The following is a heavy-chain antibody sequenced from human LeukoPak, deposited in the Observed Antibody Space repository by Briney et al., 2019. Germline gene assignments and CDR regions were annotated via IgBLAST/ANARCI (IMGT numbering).Heavy chain of an antibody. CDR1: GYTFTSYG. J-gene: IGHJ3*02. D-gene: IGHD2-21*02. CDR3: ARDKAVTANDAFDI. Sequence: ASVTVSCKASGYTFTSYGISWVRQAPGQGLEWMGWISAYNGNTNYAQKLQGRVTMTTDTSTSTAYMELRSLRSDDTAVYYCARDKAVTANDAFDIWGQGTMVTVSS. CDR2: ISAYNGNT. V-gene: IGHV1-18*01.